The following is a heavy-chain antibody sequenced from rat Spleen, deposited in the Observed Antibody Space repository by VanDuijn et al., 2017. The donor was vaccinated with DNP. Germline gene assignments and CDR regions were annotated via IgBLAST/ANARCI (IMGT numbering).Heavy chain of an antibody. CDR2: ITNTGGST. CDR1: GFTFNNYW. V-gene: IGHV5-31*01. D-gene: IGHD1-2*01. CDR3: TRVTIAAISTYWYFDF. Sequence: EVQLVESGGGLVQPGRSLKLSCVASGFTFNNYWMTWIRQAPGKGLEWVASITNTGGSTYYPDSVKGRFSISRDNAKSTLYLQMNSLRSEDTATYYCTRVTIAAISTYWYFDFWGPGTMVTVSS. J-gene: IGHJ1*01.